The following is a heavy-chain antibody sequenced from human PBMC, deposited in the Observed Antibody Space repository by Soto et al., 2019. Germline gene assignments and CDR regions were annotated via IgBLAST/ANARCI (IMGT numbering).Heavy chain of an antibody. Sequence: PGGSLRLSCAASGFTFSSYSMNWVRQAPGKGLEWVSSISSSSSYIYYADSVKGRFTISRDNAKNSLYLQMNSLRAEDTAVYYCARAFPRGGSYDYYYYYYGMDVWGQGTTVTVSS. J-gene: IGHJ6*02. CDR2: ISSSSSYI. D-gene: IGHD5-18*01. CDR1: GFTFSSYS. CDR3: ARAFPRGGSYDYYYYYYGMDV. V-gene: IGHV3-21*01.